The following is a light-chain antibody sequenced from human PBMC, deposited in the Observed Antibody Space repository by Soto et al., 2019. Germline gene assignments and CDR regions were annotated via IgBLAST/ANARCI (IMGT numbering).Light chain of an antibody. V-gene: IGKV1-12*01. CDR1: QGISSW. J-gene: IGKJ4*01. CDR2: TVS. Sequence: DIHMTQSPSSVSASVGDRVTITGRASQGISSWLAWYQQKPGKAPKLPIYTVSSLQSGVPSRFSGTGSGTDCTLPMSNVQPEDFATYYCQEANSFPLTFGGGTTVEIK. CDR3: QEANSFPLT.